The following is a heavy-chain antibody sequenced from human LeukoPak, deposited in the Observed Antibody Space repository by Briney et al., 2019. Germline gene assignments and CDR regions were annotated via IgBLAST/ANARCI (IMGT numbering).Heavy chain of an antibody. V-gene: IGHV4-59*01. Sequence: SETLSLTCTVSGGSISSYYWSWIRQPPGKGLEWIGYIYYSGSTNYNPSLKSRVTISVDTSKNQFSLKLSSVTAADTAVYYCATEKGFGESFDPWGQGTLVTVSS. D-gene: IGHD3-10*01. CDR3: ATEKGFGESFDP. J-gene: IGHJ5*02. CDR1: GGSISSYY. CDR2: IYYSGST.